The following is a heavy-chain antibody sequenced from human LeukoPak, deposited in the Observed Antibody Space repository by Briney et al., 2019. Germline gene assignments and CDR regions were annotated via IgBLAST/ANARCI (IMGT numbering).Heavy chain of an antibody. V-gene: IGHV1-69*06. Sequence: ASVKVSCKASGGTFSSYAISWVRQAPGQGLEWMGGIIPIFGTANYAQTFQGRVTITAYKSTSTAYMELSSLRSEDTAVYYCARWGTTGGWFDPWGQGTLVTVSS. J-gene: IGHJ5*02. CDR1: GGTFSSYA. CDR3: ARWGTTGGWFDP. D-gene: IGHD1-7*01. CDR2: IIPIFGTA.